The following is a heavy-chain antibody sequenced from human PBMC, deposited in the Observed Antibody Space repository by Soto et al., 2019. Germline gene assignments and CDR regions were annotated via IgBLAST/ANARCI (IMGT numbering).Heavy chain of an antibody. CDR1: GGCISSYH. J-gene: IGHJ4*02. V-gene: IGHV4-4*07. D-gene: IGHD1-7*01. Sequence: EPLSLTCTVAGGCISSYHCGWIRQSAGKGLEWIGRIYTSGNTHYNPSLKSRVTVSIDTSTNQFFLTVNSVTAADSAVYYCARESGDNWDYEAYWGQGTPVTVS. CDR3: ARESGDNWDYEAY. CDR2: IYTSGNT.